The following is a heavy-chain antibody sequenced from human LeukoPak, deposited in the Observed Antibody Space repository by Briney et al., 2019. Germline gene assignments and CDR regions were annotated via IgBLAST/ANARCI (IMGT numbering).Heavy chain of an antibody. D-gene: IGHD3-22*01. CDR1: GGSISSYY. Sequence: LSLTCTVSGGSISSYYWSWFRQAPGKGLEWVGFIRSKAYGGTTEYAASMKGRFTISRDDSKSIAYLQMNSLKTEDTAVYYCTREWEYYYDSSGYYYAYWGQGTLVTVSS. CDR2: IRSKAYGGTT. J-gene: IGHJ4*02. V-gene: IGHV3-49*03. CDR3: TREWEYYYDSSGYYYAY.